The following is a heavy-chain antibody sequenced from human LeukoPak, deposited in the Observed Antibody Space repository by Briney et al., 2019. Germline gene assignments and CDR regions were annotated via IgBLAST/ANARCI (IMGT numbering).Heavy chain of an antibody. Sequence: ASVKVSCKASGYTFTGYYMHWVRQAPGQGLEWMGWINPNSGGTKFAQKFQGRVTMTRDTSISTAYMELSRLRSDDTAVYYCARDMITFGGVIAIPYPFDYWGQGTLVTVSS. V-gene: IGHV1-2*02. J-gene: IGHJ4*02. CDR2: INPNSGGT. D-gene: IGHD3-16*02. CDR3: ARDMITFGGVIAIPYPFDY. CDR1: GYTFTGYY.